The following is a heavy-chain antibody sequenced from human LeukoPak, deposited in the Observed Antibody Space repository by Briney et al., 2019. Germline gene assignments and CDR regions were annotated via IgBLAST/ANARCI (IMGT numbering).Heavy chain of an antibody. V-gene: IGHV3-21*01. CDR2: ISSSGNYI. D-gene: IGHD3-22*01. J-gene: IGHJ4*02. CDR3: ARGGRGTIIMIVVAALDY. Sequence: GGSLRLSCAASGFTFTSYTMNWVRRAPGKGLEWVSSISSSGNYIYYADSVKGRFTISRDNARNSLYLQMNSLRAEDTAVYYCARGGRGTIIMIVVAALDYWGLGTLVTVSS. CDR1: GFTFTSYT.